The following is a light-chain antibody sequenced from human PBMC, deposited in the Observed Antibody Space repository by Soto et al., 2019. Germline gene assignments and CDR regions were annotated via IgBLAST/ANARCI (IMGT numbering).Light chain of an antibody. V-gene: IGLV2-14*01. CDR3: CSSTTTSTLV. CDR1: SSDVGGYNY. J-gene: IGLJ1*01. CDR2: EVS. Sequence: QSALTQPASVSGSPGQSIAISCTGTSSDVGGYNYVSWYQQHPGKAPKLMLYEVSNRPSGVSSRFSGSKSGSTASLTISGLQAEDEGDYYCCSSTTTSTLVFGTGTKVTVL.